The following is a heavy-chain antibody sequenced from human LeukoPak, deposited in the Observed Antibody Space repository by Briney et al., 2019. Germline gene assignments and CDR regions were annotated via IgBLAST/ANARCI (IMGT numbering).Heavy chain of an antibody. D-gene: IGHD2-2*01. CDR2: INHSGST. CDR1: GGSFSGYY. CDR3: ARRVVEVRVGYCSSTSCYGAFDI. Sequence: PSETLSLTCAVYGGSFSGYYWSWIRQPPGKGLEWIGEINHSGSTNYNPSLKSRVTISVDTSKNQFSLKLSSVTAADTAVYYCARRVVEVRVGYCSSTSCYGAFDIWGQGTMVTVSS. V-gene: IGHV4-34*01. J-gene: IGHJ3*02.